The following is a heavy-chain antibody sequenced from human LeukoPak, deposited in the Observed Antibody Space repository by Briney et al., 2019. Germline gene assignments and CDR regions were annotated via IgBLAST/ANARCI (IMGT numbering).Heavy chain of an antibody. CDR3: ARVSGGIYFY. CDR2: ISSSSSTI. J-gene: IGHJ4*02. V-gene: IGHV3-48*04. Sequence: GGSLRLSCAASGFTFSSYSMNWVRQAPGKGLEWVSYISSSSSTIYYADSVKGRFTISRDNAKNSLYLQTNSLRAEDTAVYYCARVSGGIYFYWGQGTLVTVSS. D-gene: IGHD3-10*01. CDR1: GFTFSSYS.